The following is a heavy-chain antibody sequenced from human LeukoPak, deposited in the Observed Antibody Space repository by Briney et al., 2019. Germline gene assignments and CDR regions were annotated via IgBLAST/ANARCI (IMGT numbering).Heavy chain of an antibody. D-gene: IGHD4-17*01. CDR3: ARLLFGDYGWFDP. CDR2: ISSSSGAM. V-gene: IGHV3-48*02. CDR1: GFTFSSYN. J-gene: IGHJ5*02. Sequence: GGSLRLSCAASGFTFSSYNMNWVRQAPGKGLEWLSYISSSSGAMFYADSVKGRFTISRDNAKNSLYLQMNSLRDEDTAVYSCARLLFGDYGWFDPWGQGTLVTVSS.